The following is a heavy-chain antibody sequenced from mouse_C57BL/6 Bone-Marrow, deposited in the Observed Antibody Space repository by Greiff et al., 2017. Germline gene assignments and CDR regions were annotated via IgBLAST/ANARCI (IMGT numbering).Heavy chain of an antibody. CDR1: GYTFTDYE. V-gene: IGHV1-15*01. CDR3: TREYYGSSYRFAY. Sequence: VQLQQPGAELVRPGASVTLSCKASGYTFTDYEMHWVKQTPVHGLEWIGAIDPETGGTAYNQKFKGKAILTADKSSSTAYMELRSLTSEDSAVYYCTREYYGSSYRFAYWGQGTLVTVSA. J-gene: IGHJ3*01. CDR2: IDPETGGT. D-gene: IGHD1-1*01.